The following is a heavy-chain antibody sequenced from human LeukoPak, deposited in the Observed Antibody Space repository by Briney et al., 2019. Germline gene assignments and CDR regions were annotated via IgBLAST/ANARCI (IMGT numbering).Heavy chain of an antibody. CDR1: GFTVSSNY. D-gene: IGHD6-13*01. J-gene: IGHJ4*02. V-gene: IGHV3-66*01. CDR3: ARGGSWYDFDF. CDR2: IYSGGSI. Sequence: RGSLRLSCVASGFTVSSNYMSWVRQAPGKGLEWVSVIYSGGSIDYADSVKGRFTISRDNSQNTVYLQMNSLRAEDTAVYYCARGGSWYDFDFWGQGTLVTVSS.